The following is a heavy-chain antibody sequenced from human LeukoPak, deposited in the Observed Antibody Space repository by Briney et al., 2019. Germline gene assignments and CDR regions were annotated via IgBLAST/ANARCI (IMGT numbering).Heavy chain of an antibody. Sequence: GESLQISCKGSGYSFTSYWISWVRQMPGKGLEWMGRIDPSDSYTNYSPSFQGHVTISADKSISTAYLQWSSLKASDTAMYYCARQYNWNDEYDYWGQGTLVTVSS. J-gene: IGHJ4*02. D-gene: IGHD1-1*01. V-gene: IGHV5-10-1*01. CDR1: GYSFTSYW. CDR2: IDPSDSYT. CDR3: ARQYNWNDEYDY.